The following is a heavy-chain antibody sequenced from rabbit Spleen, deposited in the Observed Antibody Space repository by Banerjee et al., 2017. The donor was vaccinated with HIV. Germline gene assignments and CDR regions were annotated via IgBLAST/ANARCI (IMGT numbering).Heavy chain of an antibody. V-gene: IGHV1S45*01. J-gene: IGHJ4*01. CDR3: ARNYGGYGVAPYFIL. CDR2: IYTGDGDT. D-gene: IGHD2-1*01. CDR1: GFSFSSSYW. Sequence: QEQLEESGGDLVKPEGSLTLTCTASGFSFSSSYWICWVRQAPGKGLEWIGCIYTGDGDTYYASWAKGRFTISKTSSTTVTLQMTSLTAADTATYFCARNYGGYGVAPYFILWGQGTLVTVS.